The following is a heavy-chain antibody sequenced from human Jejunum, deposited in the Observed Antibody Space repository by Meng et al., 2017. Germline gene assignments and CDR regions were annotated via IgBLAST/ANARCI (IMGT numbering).Heavy chain of an antibody. Sequence: GGSLRLSCVASGFSFSVYGMHWVRQDPGKGLEWLAVIGHDGTFKDYVDSVKARFTISRDNSKNTLYLQMDSLRDEDTAVYYCVRDLGRGRYLDFWGQGTQVTVSS. D-gene: IGHD1-14*01. CDR1: GFSFSVYG. CDR3: VRDLGRGRYLDF. J-gene: IGHJ4*02. V-gene: IGHV3-33*01. CDR2: IGHDGTFK.